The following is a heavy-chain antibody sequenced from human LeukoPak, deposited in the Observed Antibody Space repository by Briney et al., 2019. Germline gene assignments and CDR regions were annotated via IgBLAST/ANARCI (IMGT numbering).Heavy chain of an antibody. D-gene: IGHD6-6*01. CDR3: ARDRGGSSSAFDP. Sequence: GASVKVSCKASGGTFSSYTISWVRQAPGQGHEWMGRIIPILGIANYAQKFQGRVTITADKSTSTAYMELSSLRSEDTAVYYCARDRGGSSSAFDPWGQGTLVTVSS. CDR2: IIPILGIA. CDR1: GGTFSSYT. J-gene: IGHJ5*02. V-gene: IGHV1-69*04.